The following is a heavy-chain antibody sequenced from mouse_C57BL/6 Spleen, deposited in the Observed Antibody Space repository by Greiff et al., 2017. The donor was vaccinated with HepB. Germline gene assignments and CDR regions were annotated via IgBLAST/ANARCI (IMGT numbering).Heavy chain of an antibody. D-gene: IGHD2-3*01. Sequence: QVQLKESGAELVRPGASVTLSCKASGYTFTDYEMHWVKQTPVHGLEWIGAIDPETGGTAYNQKFKGKAILTADKSSSTAYMELRSLTSEDSAVYYCTRRGYDGYPFAYWGQGTLVTVSA. CDR2: IDPETGGT. CDR3: TRRGYDGYPFAY. CDR1: GYTFTDYE. J-gene: IGHJ3*01. V-gene: IGHV1-15*01.